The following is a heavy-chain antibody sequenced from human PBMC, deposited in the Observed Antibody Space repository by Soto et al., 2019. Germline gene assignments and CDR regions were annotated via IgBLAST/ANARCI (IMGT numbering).Heavy chain of an antibody. CDR1: GFSLSNARMG. D-gene: IGHD3-10*01. J-gene: IGHJ6*03. Sequence: QVTLKESGPVLVKPTETLTLTCTVSGFSLSNARMGVSWIRQPPGKALEWLAHIFSNDEKSYSTSLKSRLTISKDTSKSQVVLTMTNMDPVDTATYYCARIEGSGSYYYYYYMDVWGKGTTVTVSS. CDR2: IFSNDEK. V-gene: IGHV2-26*01. CDR3: ARIEGSGSYYYYYYMDV.